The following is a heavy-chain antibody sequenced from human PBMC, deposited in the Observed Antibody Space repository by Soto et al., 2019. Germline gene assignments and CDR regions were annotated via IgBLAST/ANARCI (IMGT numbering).Heavy chain of an antibody. CDR3: ARDPHPKSQVTCLAY. D-gene: IGHD5-18*01. V-gene: IGHV3-74*01. CDR2: INSDGSST. CDR1: GFTFSSYW. J-gene: IGHJ4*02. Sequence: HLGGSLRLSCAASGFTFSSYWMHWVRQAPGKGLVWVSRINSDGSSTSYADSVKGRFTISRDNAKNTLYLQMNSLRAEDTAVYYCARDPHPKSQVTCLAYWGQGTLVTVSP.